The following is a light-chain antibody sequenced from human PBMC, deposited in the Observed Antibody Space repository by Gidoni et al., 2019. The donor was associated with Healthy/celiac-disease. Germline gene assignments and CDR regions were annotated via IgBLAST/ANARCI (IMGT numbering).Light chain of an antibody. CDR3: QQYDNIPPIT. CDR1: QEIRNY. CDR2: DAS. Sequence: IQMTQSPSAMSASVGDRLTITCQASQEIRNYLNWYQQKPGKAPKLLIYDASNLETGVPSRFSGSGSGTDFTFTISSLQPEDIATYYCQQYDNIPPITFGQGTRLEIK. V-gene: IGKV1-33*01. J-gene: IGKJ5*01.